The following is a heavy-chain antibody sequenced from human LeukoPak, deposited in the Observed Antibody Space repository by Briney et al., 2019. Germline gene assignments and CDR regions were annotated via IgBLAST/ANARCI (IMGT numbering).Heavy chain of an antibody. Sequence: GGSLRLSCAASGFTFSSYAMSWVRQAPGKGLEWVSTISVNGRSTFYADSVKGRFTISRDNSKNTLYLQMNSLRAEDTAVYYCAKGVGGSANYYYMDVWGKGTTVTVSS. CDR3: AKGVGGSANYYYMDV. V-gene: IGHV3-23*01. CDR1: GFTFSSYA. J-gene: IGHJ6*03. CDR2: ISVNGRST. D-gene: IGHD3-10*01.